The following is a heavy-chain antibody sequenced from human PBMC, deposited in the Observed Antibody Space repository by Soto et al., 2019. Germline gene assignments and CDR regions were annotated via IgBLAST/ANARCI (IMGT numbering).Heavy chain of an antibody. CDR1: GGSFSGYY. CDR2: INHSGST. J-gene: IGHJ6*03. Sequence: SETLSLTCAVYGGSFSGYYWSWIRQPPGKGLEWIGEINHSGSTNYNPSLKSRVTISVDTSKNQFSLKLSSVTAADTAVYYCARAKSRYCSSTSCYEDYYYYYMDVWGKGTTVTVSS. D-gene: IGHD2-2*01. V-gene: IGHV4-34*01. CDR3: ARAKSRYCSSTSCYEDYYYYYMDV.